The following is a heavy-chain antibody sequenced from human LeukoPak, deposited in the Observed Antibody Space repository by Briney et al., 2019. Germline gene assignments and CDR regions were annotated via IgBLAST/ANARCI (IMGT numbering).Heavy chain of an antibody. CDR3: ARGEHIVVVTAGPPFDP. Sequence: ASVKVSCKASGYTFTGYYMHWVRQAPGQGLEWMGWINPNSGGTNYAQKFQGRVTMTRDTSISTAYMEPSRLRSDDTAVYYCARGEHIVVVTAGPPFDPWGQGTLVTVSS. J-gene: IGHJ5*02. V-gene: IGHV1-2*02. CDR1: GYTFTGYY. D-gene: IGHD2-21*02. CDR2: INPNSGGT.